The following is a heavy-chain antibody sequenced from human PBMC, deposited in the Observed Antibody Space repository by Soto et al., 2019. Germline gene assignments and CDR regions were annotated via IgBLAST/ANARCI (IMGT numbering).Heavy chain of an antibody. V-gene: IGHV3-21*01. CDR3: ARDLRPLRGLPTSFDY. J-gene: IGHJ4*02. D-gene: IGHD3-10*01. CDR2: ISSSSSYI. Sequence: PGGSLRLSYAASGFTFSSYSMNWVRQAPGKGLEWVSSISSSSSYIYYADSVKGRFTISRDNAKNSLYLQMNSLRAEDTAVYYCARDLRPLRGLPTSFDYWGQGTLVTVSS. CDR1: GFTFSSYS.